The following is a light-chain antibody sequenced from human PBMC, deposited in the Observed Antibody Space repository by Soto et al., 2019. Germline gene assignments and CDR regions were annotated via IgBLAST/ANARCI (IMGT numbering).Light chain of an antibody. Sequence: DIQMTQSPSSLSASVGDRVTITCRASQDINIYLVWYQQKPGKAPKSLIYATSILMSGVPSRFSGSGSGTDFTLTISSLQPEDFATYYCQQYHSYPLTFGGGTKVEI. CDR3: QQYHSYPLT. CDR1: QDINIY. J-gene: IGKJ4*01. CDR2: ATS. V-gene: IGKV1-16*01.